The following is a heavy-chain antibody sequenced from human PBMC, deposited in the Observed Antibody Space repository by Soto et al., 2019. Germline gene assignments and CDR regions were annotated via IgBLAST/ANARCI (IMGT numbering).Heavy chain of an antibody. CDR2: IWYDGSNK. CDR1: GFTFSSYG. CDR3: ARDVRWVFDY. V-gene: IGHV3-33*01. J-gene: IGHJ4*02. Sequence: QVQLVESGGGVVQPGRSLRLSCAASGFTFSSYGMHWVRQAPGKGLEWVAVIWYDGSNKYYADSVKGRFTISRDNSKNTLYLQMNSLRAEDTVVYYCARDVRWVFDYWGQGTLVTVSS.